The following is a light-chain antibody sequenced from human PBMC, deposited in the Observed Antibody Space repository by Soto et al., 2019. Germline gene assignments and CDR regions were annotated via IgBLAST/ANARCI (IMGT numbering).Light chain of an antibody. J-gene: IGKJ5*01. V-gene: IGKV2-30*01. CDR1: QSLGYSDGIAY. Sequence: DVVMTQSPLSLPVTLGQPASISSRANQSLGYSDGIAYFSWFQQRPGRSPRRLIYKVSNRDSGVPARFSGSGSGTDFALKISRVEADDVGVYYCMQATHWPITFGQGTRLEIK. CDR2: KVS. CDR3: MQATHWPIT.